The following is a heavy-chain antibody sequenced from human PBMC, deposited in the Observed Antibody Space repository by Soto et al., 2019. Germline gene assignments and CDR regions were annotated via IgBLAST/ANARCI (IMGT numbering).Heavy chain of an antibody. Sequence: GASVTVSCQASGYTFTSYGISWVRQAPGQGLEWMGWISAYNGSTNYAQKPQGRVTMTTDTSTSTAYMELRSLRSDDTAVYYCARDSSNYFDYWGQGTLVTVSS. J-gene: IGHJ4*02. CDR3: ARDSSNYFDY. CDR2: ISAYNGST. V-gene: IGHV1-18*01. CDR1: GYTFTSYG.